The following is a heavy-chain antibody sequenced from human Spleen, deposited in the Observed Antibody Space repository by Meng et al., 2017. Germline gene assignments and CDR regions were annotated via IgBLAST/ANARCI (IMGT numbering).Heavy chain of an antibody. CDR2: VHYSGTI. D-gene: IGHD4-23*01. CDR1: GGSISSYY. CDR3: ARDLQGYGGRVGFDS. J-gene: IGHJ4*02. V-gene: IGHV4-59*01. Sequence: GSLRLSCTVSGGSISSYYWSWLRQPPGKGLEWIGSVHYSGTIRYNPSLQSRVIISLDMSKNHFSLKLPSVTAADTAVYYCARDLQGYGGRVGFDSWGQGTLVTVSS.